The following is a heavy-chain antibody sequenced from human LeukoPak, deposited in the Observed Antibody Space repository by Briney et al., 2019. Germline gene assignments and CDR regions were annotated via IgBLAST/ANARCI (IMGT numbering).Heavy chain of an antibody. Sequence: SETLSLTCAVDGGSFSGYYWSWIRQPPGEGVQWSGEINHSGSTNYNPSLKSRVTISVDTSKTQFSLKLSSVTAADTAVYYCARGSGYYYTKHDYWGQGTLVTVSS. CDR2: INHSGST. CDR3: ARGSGYYYTKHDY. CDR1: GGSFSGYY. V-gene: IGHV4-34*01. J-gene: IGHJ4*02. D-gene: IGHD3-22*01.